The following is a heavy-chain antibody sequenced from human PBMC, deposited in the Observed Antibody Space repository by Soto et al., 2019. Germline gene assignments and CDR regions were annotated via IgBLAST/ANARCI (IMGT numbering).Heavy chain of an antibody. CDR1: GASVSRGSYY. Sequence: QVQLQESGPGLAKPSETLSLTCSVSGASVSRGSYYWNWIRQTPGKGLEWIGYVHDGGITNYNPSLTSRVTTSAAAPKNQFSLKLTSVTAADTAVYYCARAYEALDIWGQGTRVTVSS. V-gene: IGHV4-61*01. CDR2: VHDGGIT. J-gene: IGHJ3*02. CDR3: ARAYEALDI.